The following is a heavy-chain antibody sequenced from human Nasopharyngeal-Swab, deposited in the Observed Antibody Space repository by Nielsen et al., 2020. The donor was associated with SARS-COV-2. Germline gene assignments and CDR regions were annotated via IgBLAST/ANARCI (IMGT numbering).Heavy chain of an antibody. Sequence: GGSLRLSCAASGFTFSSYEMNWVRQAPGKGLEWVSYISSSGSTIYYADSVKGRFTISRGNAKNSLYLQMNSLRAEDTAVYYCARVYGESGGSDYWGQGTLVTVSS. CDR1: GFTFSSYE. J-gene: IGHJ4*02. V-gene: IGHV3-48*03. CDR2: ISSSGSTI. CDR3: ARVYGESGGSDY. D-gene: IGHD3-10*01.